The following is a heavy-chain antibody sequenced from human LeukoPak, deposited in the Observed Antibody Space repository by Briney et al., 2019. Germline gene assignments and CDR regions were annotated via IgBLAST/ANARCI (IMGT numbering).Heavy chain of an antibody. CDR2: IIPMFAPA. CDR1: GGTFNSYA. Sequence: SVKVSCKASGGTFNSYAITWVRQAPGQGLEWMGGIIPMFAPARYAQNFQGRVTITTDESTSTAYMELSSLRSEDTAVYYCARGAHSGSYSSWFHPWGQGTLVTVSS. D-gene: IGHD3-10*01. V-gene: IGHV1-69*05. J-gene: IGHJ5*02. CDR3: ARGAHSGSYSSWFHP.